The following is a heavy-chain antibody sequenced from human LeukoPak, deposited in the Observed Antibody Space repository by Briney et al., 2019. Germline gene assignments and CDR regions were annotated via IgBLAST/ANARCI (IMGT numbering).Heavy chain of an antibody. CDR1: GYTFTSNA. V-gene: IGHV7-4-1*02. Sequence: ASVKVSCKASGYTFTSNALGWVRQAPGQGLEWMGWINTNTGNPTYAQGFTGRFVFSLDTSDNTAYLQISSLKAEDTAVYYCAREDTAMVNHDYYYYYMDVWGKGTTVTVSS. CDR2: INTNTGNP. J-gene: IGHJ6*03. D-gene: IGHD5-18*01. CDR3: AREDTAMVNHDYYYYYMDV.